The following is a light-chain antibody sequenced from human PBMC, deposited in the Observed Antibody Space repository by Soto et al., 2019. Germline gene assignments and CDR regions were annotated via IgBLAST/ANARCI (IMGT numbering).Light chain of an antibody. CDR2: DVS. J-gene: IGLJ1*01. V-gene: IGLV2-14*03. CDR3: SSYTTSNTRQIV. CDR1: SSDVGSYDY. Sequence: QSALMQPPSVSGSPVQSGSISCTGTSSDVGSYDYVSWYQHHPGKVPKLLIYDVSNRPSGVPNRFSGSKSDNTASLTISGLQPEDEADYYCSSYTTSNTRQIVFGTGTKVTVL.